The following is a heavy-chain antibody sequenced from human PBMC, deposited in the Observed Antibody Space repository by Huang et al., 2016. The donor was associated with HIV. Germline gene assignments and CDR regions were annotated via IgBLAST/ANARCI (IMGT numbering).Heavy chain of an antibody. Sequence: EVQLVESGGGLIQPGGSLRLSCAASGFNVSSNYMSWVRQGPGTGLEWVSVIYSGGSTYYADSVKGRFTISRDNSKNTLNLQRNGLRAEDTAVYYCARERVGASLGYFDYWGQGTLVTVSS. J-gene: IGHJ4*02. V-gene: IGHV3-53*01. CDR3: ARERVGASLGYFDY. CDR1: GFNVSSNY. D-gene: IGHD1-26*01. CDR2: IYSGGST.